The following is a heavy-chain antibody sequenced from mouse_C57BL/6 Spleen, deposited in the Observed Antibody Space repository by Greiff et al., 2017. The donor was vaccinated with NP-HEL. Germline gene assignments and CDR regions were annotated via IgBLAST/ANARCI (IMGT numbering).Heavy chain of an antibody. Sequence: QVQLQQSGAELVKPGASVKISCKASGYAFSSYWMNWVKQRPGKGLEWIGQIYPGDGDTNYNGKFKGKATLTADKSSSTAYMQLSSLTSEDSAVYFCARCGDYYGSSPYWYFDVWGTGTTVTVSS. D-gene: IGHD1-1*01. J-gene: IGHJ1*03. V-gene: IGHV1-80*01. CDR2: IYPGDGDT. CDR1: GYAFSSYW. CDR3: ARCGDYYGSSPYWYFDV.